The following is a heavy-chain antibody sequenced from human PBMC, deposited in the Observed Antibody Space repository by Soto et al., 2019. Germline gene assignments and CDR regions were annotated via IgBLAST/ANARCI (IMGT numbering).Heavy chain of an antibody. CDR2: ISYDGSNK. J-gene: IGHJ6*02. Sequence: SLRLSCAASGFTFSSYAMRWVRQAPGKGLEWVAVISYDGSNKYYADSVKGRFTISRDNSKNTLYLQMNSLRAEDTAVYYCARDLSGVMDVWGQGTTVTVSS. CDR1: GFTFSSYA. V-gene: IGHV3-30-3*01. D-gene: IGHD3-10*01. CDR3: ARDLSGVMDV.